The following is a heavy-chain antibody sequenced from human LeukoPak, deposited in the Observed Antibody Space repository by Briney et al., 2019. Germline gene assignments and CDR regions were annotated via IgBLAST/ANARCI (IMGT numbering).Heavy chain of an antibody. CDR1: GYTFTIYG. V-gene: IGHV1-18*01. Sequence: ASVKVSCKASGYTFTIYGISWVRQAPGQGLEWMGWISAYNGNTNYAQELQGRVTMTTDTSTSTAYMELRSLRSDDTAVYYCASSGGIAAAGHFDYWGQGTLVTVSS. D-gene: IGHD6-13*01. CDR2: ISAYNGNT. CDR3: ASSGGIAAAGHFDY. J-gene: IGHJ4*02.